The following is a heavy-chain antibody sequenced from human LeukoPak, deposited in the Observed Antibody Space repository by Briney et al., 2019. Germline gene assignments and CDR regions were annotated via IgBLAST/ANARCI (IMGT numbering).Heavy chain of an antibody. Sequence: GGSLRLSCAASGFTFSSYWMSWVRQAPGKGLEWVANIKEDGSEKYYVDSVKGRFTISRDNAKNSLYLQMNSLRAEDMAVYYCARDVVQAYCGGDCYSGSNYWGQGTLVTVSS. D-gene: IGHD2-21*02. V-gene: IGHV3-7*01. CDR1: GFTFSSYW. CDR2: IKEDGSEK. CDR3: ARDVVQAYCGGDCYSGSNY. J-gene: IGHJ4*02.